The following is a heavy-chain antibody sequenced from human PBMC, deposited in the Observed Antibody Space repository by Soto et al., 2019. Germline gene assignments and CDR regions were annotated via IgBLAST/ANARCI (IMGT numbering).Heavy chain of an antibody. D-gene: IGHD2-8*02. CDR2: ISAYDGNT. CDR3: ATTPEGYCASSACTFAY. CDR1: GYTLTTYG. V-gene: IGHV1-18*04. Sequence: ASVKVSCKASGYTLTTYGINWLRQAPGQGLEWMGWISAYDGNTNYEQKLQDRVTMTTDTSTTTAYLELRSLRSDDTAVYHCATTPEGYCASSACTFAYWGQGTPVTVSS. J-gene: IGHJ4*02.